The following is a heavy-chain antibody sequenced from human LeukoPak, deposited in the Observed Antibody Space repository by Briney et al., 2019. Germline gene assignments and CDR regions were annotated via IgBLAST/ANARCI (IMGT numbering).Heavy chain of an antibody. CDR2: IYTSGST. CDR3: ARLQKGYSGSYYAWFGP. D-gene: IGHD1-26*01. Sequence: SETLSLTCTVSGGTISSYYWSWIRQPPGKGLEWIEYIYTSGSTNYNPSLKSRVTISVDTSKNQFSLKLSSVTAADTAVYYCARLQKGYSGSYYAWFGPWGQGTLVTVSS. CDR1: GGTISSYY. V-gene: IGHV4-4*09. J-gene: IGHJ5*02.